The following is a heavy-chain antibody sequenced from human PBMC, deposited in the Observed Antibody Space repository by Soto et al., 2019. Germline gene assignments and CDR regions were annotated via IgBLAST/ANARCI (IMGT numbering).Heavy chain of an antibody. D-gene: IGHD3-10*01. J-gene: IGHJ4*02. Sequence: QVHLVQSGAEVKKPGASVKVACKGSGYTFTSYGITWVRQAPGQGLEWMGWISAHNGNTDYAQKLQGRVSVTRDTSTSTGYMELRSRSSDDTAVYYCARGRYGAYWGQGALVTVSS. CDR2: ISAHNGNT. V-gene: IGHV1-18*01. CDR3: ARGRYGAY. CDR1: GYTFTSYG.